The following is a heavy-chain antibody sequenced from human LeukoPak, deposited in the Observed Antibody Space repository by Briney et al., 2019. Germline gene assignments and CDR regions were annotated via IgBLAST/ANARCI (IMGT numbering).Heavy chain of an antibody. D-gene: IGHD2-2*01. Sequence: GASVKVSCKASGGTFSSYAISWVRQAPGQGLGWMGRIIPIFGTANYAQKFQGRVTITTDESTSTAYMELSSLRSEDTAVYYCARDLGCSSTSCYFHWFDPWGQGTLVTVSS. CDR3: ARDLGCSSTSCYFHWFDP. V-gene: IGHV1-69*05. CDR1: GGTFSSYA. CDR2: IIPIFGTA. J-gene: IGHJ5*02.